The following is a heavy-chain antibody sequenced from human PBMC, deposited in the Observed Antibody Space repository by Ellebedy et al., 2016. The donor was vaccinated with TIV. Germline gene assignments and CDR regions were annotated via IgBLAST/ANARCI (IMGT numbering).Heavy chain of an antibody. D-gene: IGHD3-22*01. CDR2: IWYDGSNK. CDR1: GFTFSSYA. J-gene: IGHJ4*02. V-gene: IGHV3-33*08. Sequence: PGGSLRLSFAASGFTFSSYAMSWVRQAPGKGLEWVAVIWYDGSNKYYADSVKGRFTISRDNSKNTLYLQMNSLRAEDTAVYYWARGWNYYDSSGYYYWGQGTLVTVSS. CDR3: ARGWNYYDSSGYYY.